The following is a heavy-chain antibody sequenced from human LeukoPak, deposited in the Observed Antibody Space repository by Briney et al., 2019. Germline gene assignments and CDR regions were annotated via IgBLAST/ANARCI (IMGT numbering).Heavy chain of an antibody. CDR1: GFIVSSNY. D-gene: IGHD2-15*01. J-gene: IGHJ4*02. CDR3: AKQLGYCSDGSCYFPY. Sequence: GGSLRLSCAASGFIVSSNYMSWVRQAPGKGLEWVSAISNNGGYTYYADSVQGRFTISRDNSKSTLCLQMNSLRAEDTAVYYCAKQLGYCSDGSCYFPYWGQGTLVTVSS. CDR2: ISNNGGYT. V-gene: IGHV3-23*01.